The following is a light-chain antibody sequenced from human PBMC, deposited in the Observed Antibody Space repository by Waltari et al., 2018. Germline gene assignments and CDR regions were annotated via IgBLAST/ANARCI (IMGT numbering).Light chain of an antibody. CDR3: QQYCTIPIT. Sequence: DIVMTQSPDSLAVSLGERATLTCKSSQSVLYSSNIKDYLAWYQQKPGQPPKLLIYWASTRESGVPDRFSGSGSGTDFTLTISSLQAEDVAVYYCQQYCTIPITFGQGTRLEIK. V-gene: IGKV4-1*01. J-gene: IGKJ5*01. CDR1: QSVLYSSNIKDY. CDR2: WAS.